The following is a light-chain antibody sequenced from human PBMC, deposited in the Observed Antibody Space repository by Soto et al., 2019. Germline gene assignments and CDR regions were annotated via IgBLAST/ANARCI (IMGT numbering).Light chain of an antibody. CDR1: QSVTSNY. CDR3: QQYGSSPRT. J-gene: IGKJ1*01. CDR2: DSS. Sequence: EIVLTQSPGTLSLSPGERATLSCRASQSVTSNYLAWYQQRPGQAPRLLIYDSSSRFTGIPDRFSGSGFGTDFTLTISRLEPEDFAVYYCQQYGSSPRTFGQGTKVEIK. V-gene: IGKV3-20*01.